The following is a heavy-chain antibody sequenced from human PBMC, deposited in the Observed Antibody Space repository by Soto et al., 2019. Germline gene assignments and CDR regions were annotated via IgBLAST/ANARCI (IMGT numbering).Heavy chain of an antibody. CDR2: IHGHNGKT. V-gene: IGHV1-18*01. Sequence: QVKLVQSGAAVKKPGASVTVSCKASGYIFSSYGFSWVRQAPGHGLEWTGWIHGHNGKTEYAPPLQGRLTWTTDPSSNTALVEVGRRTSADTALYYWAGGQYDLLTDSPLRFDYWGQGTLVAVSS. D-gene: IGHD3-9*01. CDR3: AGGQYDLLTDSPLRFDY. CDR1: GYIFSSYG. J-gene: IGHJ4*02.